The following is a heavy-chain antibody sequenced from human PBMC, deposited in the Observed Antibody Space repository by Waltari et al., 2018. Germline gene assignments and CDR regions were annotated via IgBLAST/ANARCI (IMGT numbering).Heavy chain of an antibody. Sequence: EVQLVESVGGLVQPGGSLRLSCAASGFTLTSHPMNWVRQAPGKGLEWVSRISGRGGTTQYADSVKGRFTVSRDNSKNILYLQMSSLRAEDTAVYYCADSGSYYAFDIWGQGTLVTVST. V-gene: IGHV3-23*04. CDR3: ADSGSYYAFDI. D-gene: IGHD1-26*01. CDR1: GFTLTSHP. CDR2: ISGRGGTT. J-gene: IGHJ3*02.